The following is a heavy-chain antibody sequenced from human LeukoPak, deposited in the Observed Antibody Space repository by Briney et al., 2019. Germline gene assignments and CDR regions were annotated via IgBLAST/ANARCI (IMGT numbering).Heavy chain of an antibody. Sequence: GRSLRLSCAPSALTFSSYGMHWVRQAPGKGLEWVAVIWYDGSNKYYADSVKGRFTISRENSKNTLYLQMNSLRAEDTAVYYCAKGDDDIVVVVAATPMDVWGKGTTVTVSS. J-gene: IGHJ6*04. V-gene: IGHV3-33*06. CDR1: ALTFSSYG. CDR3: AKGDDDIVVVVAATPMDV. CDR2: IWYDGSNK. D-gene: IGHD2-15*01.